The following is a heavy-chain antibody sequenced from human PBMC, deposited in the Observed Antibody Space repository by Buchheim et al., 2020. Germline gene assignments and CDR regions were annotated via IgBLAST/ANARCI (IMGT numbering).Heavy chain of an antibody. CDR1: GFTFSSYA. V-gene: IGHV3-23*01. D-gene: IGHD3-10*01. Sequence: EVQLLESGGGLVQPGGSLRLSCAASGFTFSSYAMSWVRQAPGKGLEWVSAISGSGGSTYYADSVKGRFTISRDNSKNTLYLQMNSLRAEDTAVYYCAKASRGLRYYYGSGSGVFDYWGQGTL. J-gene: IGHJ4*02. CDR2: ISGSGGST. CDR3: AKASRGLRYYYGSGSGVFDY.